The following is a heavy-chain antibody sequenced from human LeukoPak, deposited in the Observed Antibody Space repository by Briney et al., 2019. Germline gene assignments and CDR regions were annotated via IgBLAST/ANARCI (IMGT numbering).Heavy chain of an antibody. Sequence: PSETLSLTCTVSGYSISSGYYWGWIRQPPGKGLEWIGSIYYSGSTYYNPSLKSRVTISVDTSKNQFSLKLSSVTAADTAVYYCARVPDIVVVPAEFADYWGQGTLVTVSS. V-gene: IGHV4-38-2*02. CDR3: ARVPDIVVVPAEFADY. CDR2: IYYSGST. D-gene: IGHD2-2*01. J-gene: IGHJ4*02. CDR1: GYSISSGYY.